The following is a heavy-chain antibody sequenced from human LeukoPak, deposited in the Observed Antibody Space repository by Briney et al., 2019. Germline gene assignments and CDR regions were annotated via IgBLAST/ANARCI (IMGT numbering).Heavy chain of an antibody. Sequence: GALRLSCAASGFTFSSYAMSWVRQAPGKGLEWVSAISGSGGSTYYADSVKGRFTISRDNSKNTLYLQMNSLRAEDTAVYYCANFYSNYVYWSDPWGQGTLVTVSS. CDR3: ANFYSNYVYWSDP. CDR2: ISGSGGST. D-gene: IGHD4-11*01. J-gene: IGHJ5*02. V-gene: IGHV3-23*01. CDR1: GFTFSSYA.